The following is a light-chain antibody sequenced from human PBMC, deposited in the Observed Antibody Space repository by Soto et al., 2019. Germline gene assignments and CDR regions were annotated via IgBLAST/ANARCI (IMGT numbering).Light chain of an antibody. Sequence: QSVLTQSPSASGTPGQRVTISCSGSRSNIGTYTVIWYQQLPGTAPTLLSYRNNQRPSGVPDLFSVSKSGTSASLAISGPQSEDEADYYCSAWYDSLRAVVFGGGTKLTVL. CDR2: RNN. J-gene: IGLJ2*01. CDR1: RSNIGTYT. V-gene: IGLV1-44*01. CDR3: SAWYDSLRAVV.